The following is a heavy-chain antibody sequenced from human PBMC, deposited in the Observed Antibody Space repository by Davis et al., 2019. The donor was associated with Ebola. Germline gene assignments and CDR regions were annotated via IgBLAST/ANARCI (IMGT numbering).Heavy chain of an antibody. CDR3: ARDRWGSGAFDI. CDR2: INAGNGNT. Sequence: ASVKVSCKASGFTFINYAMHWVRQAPGQRLEWMGWINAGNGNTNYAQKLQGRVTMTTDTSTSTAYMELRSLRSDDTAVYYCARDRWGSGAFDIWGQGTMVTVSS. J-gene: IGHJ3*02. V-gene: IGHV1-3*01. D-gene: IGHD2-21*01. CDR1: GFTFINYA.